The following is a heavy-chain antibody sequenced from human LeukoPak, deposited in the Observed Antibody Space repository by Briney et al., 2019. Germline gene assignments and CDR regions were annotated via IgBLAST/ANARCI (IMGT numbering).Heavy chain of an antibody. CDR3: ARRPINCIIANCYVDY. Sequence: GASVKVSCKASVYTFTNFYIHWVRQAPGQGLEWMGWMNPNSGDTSYAREFQDRVTMTRDTSINTAYMELSRLRSDDTAVYFCARRPINCIIANCYVDYWGQGTLVTVSS. V-gene: IGHV1-2*02. CDR2: MNPNSGDT. J-gene: IGHJ4*02. CDR1: VYTFTNFY. D-gene: IGHD3-3*02.